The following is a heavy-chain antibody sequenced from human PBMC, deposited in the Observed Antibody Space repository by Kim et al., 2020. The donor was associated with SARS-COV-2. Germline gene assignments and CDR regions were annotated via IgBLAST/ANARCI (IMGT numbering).Heavy chain of an antibody. CDR2: IYYSGST. CDR1: GGSISTYY. Sequence: SETLSLTCTVSGGSISTYYWSWIRQPPGKGLEWIGYIYYSGSTNYNPSLKSRVTISLDTSKNQFSLKLSSVTAADTAVYYCARDGSGSYYMGRGWFDPWGQGTLVTVSS. D-gene: IGHD3-10*01. CDR3: ARDGSGSYYMGRGWFDP. V-gene: IGHV4-59*08. J-gene: IGHJ5*02.